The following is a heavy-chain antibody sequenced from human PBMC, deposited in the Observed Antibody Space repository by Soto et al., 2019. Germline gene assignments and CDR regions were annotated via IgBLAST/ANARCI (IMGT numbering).Heavy chain of an antibody. V-gene: IGHV1-69-2*01. J-gene: IGHJ4*02. CDR3: PTDTMAAVELGTREGGL. CDR2: VDPENGDT. D-gene: IGHD6-13*01. CDR1: GYTFTDFT. Sequence: SCKISGYTFTDFTIHWVQQAPGKGLEWVGLVDPENGDTLYAEGFKGRVTITADTSEDTAYMEMSSLTSEDTALYYCPTDTMAAVELGTREGGLWGQGTLVTVSS.